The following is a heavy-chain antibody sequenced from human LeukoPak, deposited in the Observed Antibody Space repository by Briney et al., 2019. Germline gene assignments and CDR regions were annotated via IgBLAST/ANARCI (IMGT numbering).Heavy chain of an antibody. CDR3: ARGGYYGSGNDFRFDP. J-gene: IGHJ5*02. Sequence: SETLSLTCTVSGGSISSYYWSRIRQPPGKGLEWIGYIYYSGSTNYNPSLKSRVIISVDKSKNQFSLKLSSVTAADTAVYYCARGGYYGSGNDFRFDPWGQGTLVTVSS. CDR1: GGSISSYY. V-gene: IGHV4-59*01. CDR2: IYYSGST. D-gene: IGHD3-10*01.